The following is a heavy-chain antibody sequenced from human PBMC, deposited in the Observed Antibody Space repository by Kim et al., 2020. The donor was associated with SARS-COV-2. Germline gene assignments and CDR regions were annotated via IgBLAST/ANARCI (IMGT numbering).Heavy chain of an antibody. J-gene: IGHJ4*02. CDR3: TTVGWYREG. CDR2: GTT. V-gene: IGHV3-15*01. D-gene: IGHD6-19*01. Sequence: GTTDYAAPVKGRFTISRDDSKNTLYLQMNSLKTEDTAVYYCTTVGWYREGWGQGTLVTVSS.